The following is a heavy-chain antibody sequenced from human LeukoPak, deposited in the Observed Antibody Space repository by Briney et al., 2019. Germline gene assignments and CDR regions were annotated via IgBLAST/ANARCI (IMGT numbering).Heavy chain of an antibody. CDR1: GFALSDHY. V-gene: IGHV3-72*01. CDR3: TRVLAAAANALDI. CDR2: SRHKAKKYST. J-gene: IGHJ3*02. Sequence: GGSLRLSCAASGFALSDHYMDWVRQAPGKGLEWVGRSRHKAKKYSTEYAASVKGRFTISRDDSRNSLYLQMNSLKTEDTAVYYCTRVLAAAANALDIWGQGTMVTVSS. D-gene: IGHD6-13*01.